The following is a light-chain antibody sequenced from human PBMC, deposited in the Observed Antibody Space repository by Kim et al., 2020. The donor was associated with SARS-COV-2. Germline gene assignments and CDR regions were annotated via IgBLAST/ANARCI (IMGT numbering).Light chain of an antibody. CDR1: SSNVGNQG. J-gene: IGLJ3*02. CDR3: SAWDSSLSAHV. CDR2: RNN. Sequence: QAGLTQPPSVSRALRQTATLTCTGNSSNVGNQGAAWLQQHQGHPPKLLSYRNNNRPSGISEGFSASRSGNTVSLTITGLQPEDEADYYCSAWDSSLSAHVFGGGTKLTVL. V-gene: IGLV10-54*04.